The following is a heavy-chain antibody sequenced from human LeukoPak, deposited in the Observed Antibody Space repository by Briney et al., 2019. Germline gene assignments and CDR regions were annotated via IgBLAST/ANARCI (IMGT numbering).Heavy chain of an antibody. CDR1: GGSFSGYY. Sequence: LSETLSLTCAVYGGSFSGYYWSWIRPPPGKGLEWIGEINHSGSTNYNPSLKSRVTISVDTSKNQFSLKLSSVTAADTAVYYCARQRRVRGAKEVYYYYYYYMDVWGKGTTVTISS. V-gene: IGHV4-34*01. CDR2: INHSGST. J-gene: IGHJ6*03. CDR3: ARQRRVRGAKEVYYYYYYYMDV. D-gene: IGHD3-10*01.